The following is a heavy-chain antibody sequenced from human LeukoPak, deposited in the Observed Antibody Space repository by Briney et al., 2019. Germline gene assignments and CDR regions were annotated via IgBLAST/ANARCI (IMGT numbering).Heavy chain of an antibody. J-gene: IGHJ4*02. V-gene: IGHV3-23*01. CDR2: ITASGAST. CDR1: GFTFSSYG. CDR3: AKVYTTSGTGDFFNY. Sequence: GGSPRLSCAASGFTFSSYGMRWVRQAPGKGLEWVSTITASGASTYYADSVKGRFTISRDNSKNTLNLQMNSLRAEDTAIYYCAKVYTTSGTGDFFNYWGQGTLVTVSS. D-gene: IGHD6-13*01.